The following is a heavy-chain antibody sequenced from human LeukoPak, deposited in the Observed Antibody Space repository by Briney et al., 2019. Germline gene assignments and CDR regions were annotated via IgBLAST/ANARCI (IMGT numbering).Heavy chain of an antibody. V-gene: IGHV3-23*01. D-gene: IGHD6-19*01. CDR2: ISGSGGST. CDR1: TFTFSSYA. Sequence: KPGGSLRLSCAASTFTFSSYAMSWVRQAPGKGLERVSAISGSGGSTYYADSVKGRFTISRDNSKNTLYLQMHSLRAEDTAVYYCANSYSSGRGRYFDYWGQGTLVTVSS. J-gene: IGHJ4*02. CDR3: ANSYSSGRGRYFDY.